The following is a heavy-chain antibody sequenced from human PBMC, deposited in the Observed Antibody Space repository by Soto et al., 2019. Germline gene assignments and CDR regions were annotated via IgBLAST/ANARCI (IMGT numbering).Heavy chain of an antibody. V-gene: IGHV1-69*13. CDR3: AGNSPYYYYGMDV. CDR1: GGTFSSYA. Sequence: ASVKVSCKASGGTFSSYAISWVRQAPGQGLEWMGGIIPIFGTANYAQKFQGRVTITADESTSTAYMELSSLRSEDTAVYYCAGNSPYYYYGMDVWGQGTTVTVSS. D-gene: IGHD1-7*01. J-gene: IGHJ6*02. CDR2: IIPIFGTA.